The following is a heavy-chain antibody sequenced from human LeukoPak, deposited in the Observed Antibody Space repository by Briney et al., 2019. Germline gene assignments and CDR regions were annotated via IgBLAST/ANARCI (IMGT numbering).Heavy chain of an antibody. CDR2: INPNSGDT. CDR3: ARDRSMVRFDY. J-gene: IGHJ4*02. CDR1: GYTFTGYY. Sequence: ASVKVSFKASGYTFTGYYMHWVRQAPGQGLEWMGWINPNSGDTNSAQNFQGRVTMTRDTSISTAYMELSSLRSDDTAVYYCARDRSMVRFDYWGQGTLVTVSS. D-gene: IGHD2-8*01. V-gene: IGHV1-2*02.